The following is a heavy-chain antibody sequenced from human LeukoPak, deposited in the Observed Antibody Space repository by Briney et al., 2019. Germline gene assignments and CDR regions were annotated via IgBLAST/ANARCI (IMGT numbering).Heavy chain of an antibody. V-gene: IGHV3-21*01. D-gene: IGHD2-2*01. CDR3: ARNGRCSSTSCNYYYYMDV. Sequence: PGGSLRLSCAASAFTFSSYSMNCVRQAPGKGLEWVSSISSSSSYIYYADSVKGRFTISRDNAKNSLYLQMNSLRAEDTAVYYCARNGRCSSTSCNYYYYMDVWGNGTTVTVFS. CDR2: ISSSSSYI. J-gene: IGHJ6*03. CDR1: AFTFSSYS.